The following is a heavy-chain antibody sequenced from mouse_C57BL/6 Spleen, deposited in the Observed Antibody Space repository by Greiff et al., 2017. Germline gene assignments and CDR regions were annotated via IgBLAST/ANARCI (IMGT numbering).Heavy chain of an antibody. V-gene: IGHV1-82*01. Sequence: QVTLKESGPELVKPGASVKISCKASGYAFSSSWMNWVKQRPGKGLEWIGRIYPGDGDTNYNGKFKGKATLTADKSSSTAYMQLSSLTSEDSAVYFCARDDYDAFDYWGQGTTLTVSA. CDR3: ARDDYDAFDY. D-gene: IGHD2-4*01. J-gene: IGHJ2*01. CDR2: IYPGDGDT. CDR1: GYAFSSSW.